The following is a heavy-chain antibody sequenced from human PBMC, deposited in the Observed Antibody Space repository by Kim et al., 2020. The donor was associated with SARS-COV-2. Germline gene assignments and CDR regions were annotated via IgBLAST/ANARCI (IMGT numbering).Heavy chain of an antibody. CDR2: ISSNGGST. CDR3: GADSSGYYWTTPENDAFDI. J-gene: IGHJ3*02. CDR1: GFTFSSYA. D-gene: IGHD3-22*01. Sequence: GGSLRLSCSASGFTFSSYAMHWVRQAPGKGLEYVSAISSNGGSTYYADSVKGRFTISRDNSKNTLYLQMSSLRAEDTAVYYCGADSSGYYWTTPENDAFDIWGQGTMVTVSS. V-gene: IGHV3-64D*06.